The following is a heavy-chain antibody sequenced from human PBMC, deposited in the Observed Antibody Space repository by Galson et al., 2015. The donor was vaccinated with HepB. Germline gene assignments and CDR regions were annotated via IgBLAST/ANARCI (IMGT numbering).Heavy chain of an antibody. CDR3: ATHASG. D-gene: IGHD3-10*01. V-gene: IGHV5-51*04. CDR2: IFPGDSYT. J-gene: IGHJ4*02. CDR1: GYTFTNYW. Sequence: QSGAEVKKPGESLKISCKGSGYTFTNYWIDWVRQVPGKGLEWMGTIFPGDSYTTYSPSFQGQVTISADKPISTAYLEWSSLKASDTAMYYCATHASGWGQGTLVTVSS.